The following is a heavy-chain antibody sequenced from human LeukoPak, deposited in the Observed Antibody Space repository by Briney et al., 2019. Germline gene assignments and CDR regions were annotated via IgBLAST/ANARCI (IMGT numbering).Heavy chain of an antibody. D-gene: IGHD3/OR15-3a*01. CDR2: IYHSGST. CDR3: ARGWTGYPFDY. CDR1: GGSISSGGYS. V-gene: IGHV4-30-2*01. Sequence: SQTLSLTCAVSGGSISSGGYSWSWIRQPPGKGLEWIGYIYHSGSTYYNPSLESRVTISVDRSKNQFSLKLSSVTAADTAVYYCARGWTGYPFDYWGQGTLVTVSS. J-gene: IGHJ4*02.